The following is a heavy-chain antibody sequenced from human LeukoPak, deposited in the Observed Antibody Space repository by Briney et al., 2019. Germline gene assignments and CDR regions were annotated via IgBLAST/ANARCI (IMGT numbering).Heavy chain of an antibody. Sequence: PSETLSLTCTVSGGSISGYFWNWIRQPPGKGLEWIGYIYYSGSTNNNPSLKSRVTISVDTSKNQFSLKLSSVTAADTAVYYCARGDSSGYYYHYFDYWGQGTLVTVSS. CDR3: ARGDSSGYYYHYFDY. V-gene: IGHV4-59*08. CDR2: IYYSGST. CDR1: GGSISGYF. J-gene: IGHJ4*02. D-gene: IGHD3-22*01.